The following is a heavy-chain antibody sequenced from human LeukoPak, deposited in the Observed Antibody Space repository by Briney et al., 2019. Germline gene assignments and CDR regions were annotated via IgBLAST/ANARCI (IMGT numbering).Heavy chain of an antibody. CDR1: GGIFSSYA. V-gene: IGHV1-69*06. D-gene: IGHD5-18*01. CDR3: ARDVRPGYSYGYGRLYYFDY. Sequence: ASVKVSYKASGGIFSSYAISWVRQAPGQGLEWMGGIIPIFGTANYAQKFQGRVTITADKSTSTAYMELSSLRSEDTAVYYCARDVRPGYSYGYGRLYYFDYWGQGTLVTVSS. J-gene: IGHJ4*02. CDR2: IIPIFGTA.